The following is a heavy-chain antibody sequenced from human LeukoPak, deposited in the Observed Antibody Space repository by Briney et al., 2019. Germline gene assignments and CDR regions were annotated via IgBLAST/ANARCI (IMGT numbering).Heavy chain of an antibody. Sequence: GRSLRLSCAASGFTFSSYGMHWVRQAPGKGLEWVAVIWYDGSNKYYADSVKGRFTISRDNSKNTLYLQMNSLRAEDTAVYYCARGPPAAAGEDYFDYWGQGTLVTVSS. J-gene: IGHJ4*02. CDR1: GFTFSSYG. D-gene: IGHD6-13*01. CDR3: ARGPPAAAGEDYFDY. V-gene: IGHV3-33*01. CDR2: IWYDGSNK.